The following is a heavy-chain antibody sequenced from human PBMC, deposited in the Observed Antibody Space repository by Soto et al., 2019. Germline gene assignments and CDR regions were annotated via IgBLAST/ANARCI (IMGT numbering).Heavy chain of an antibody. CDR2: INSDGSST. Sequence: PGGSLRLSCAASGFTFSSYAMSWVRQAPGKGLEWVSRINSDGSSTRYADSVKGRFTISRDNAKNTLYLQMNSLRAEDTAVYYCARDGRWDVFDYWGQGTLVTVSS. D-gene: IGHD1-26*01. V-gene: IGHV3-74*01. CDR3: ARDGRWDVFDY. CDR1: GFTFSSYA. J-gene: IGHJ4*02.